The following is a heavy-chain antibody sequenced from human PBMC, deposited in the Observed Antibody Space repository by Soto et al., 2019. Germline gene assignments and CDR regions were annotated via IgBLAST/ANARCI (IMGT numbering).Heavy chain of an antibody. D-gene: IGHD2-2*01. CDR2: IIPIFGTA. CDR1: GGTFSSYA. J-gene: IGHJ5*02. V-gene: IGHV1-69*13. Sequence: ASVKVSCKASGGTFSSYAISWVRQAPGQGLEWMGGIIPIFGTANYAQKFQGRVTITADESTSTAYMELSSLRSEDTAVYYCARDPKYCSSTSCYLPWGQGTLVTVSS. CDR3: ARDPKYCSSTSCYLP.